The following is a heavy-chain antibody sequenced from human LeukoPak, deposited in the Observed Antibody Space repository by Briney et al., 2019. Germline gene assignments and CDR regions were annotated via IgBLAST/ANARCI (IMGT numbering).Heavy chain of an antibody. CDR2: ISYDGSNK. CDR1: GFTFSSYA. Sequence: PGGSLRLSCAASGFTFSSYAMHWVRQAPGKGLEWVAVISYDGSNKYYADSVKGRFTISRDNSKNTLYLQMNSMRAEDTAVYYCARDGVAGYSGYDFRPPNWFDPWGQGTLVTVSS. D-gene: IGHD5-12*01. CDR3: ARDGVAGYSGYDFRPPNWFDP. J-gene: IGHJ5*02. V-gene: IGHV3-30*04.